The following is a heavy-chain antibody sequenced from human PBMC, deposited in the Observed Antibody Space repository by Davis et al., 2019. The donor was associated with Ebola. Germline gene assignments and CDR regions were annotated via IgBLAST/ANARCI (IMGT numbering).Heavy chain of an antibody. D-gene: IGHD6-19*01. J-gene: IGHJ4*02. V-gene: IGHV3-30*18. CDR3: AKQWLVLELKDY. Sequence: GGSLRLSCAASGFTFSSYGMHWVRQAPGKGLEWVAVISYDGSNKYYADSVKGRFTISRDNSKNTLYLRMNSLRAEDTAVYYCAKQWLVLELKDYWGQGTLVTVSS. CDR2: ISYDGSNK. CDR1: GFTFSSYG.